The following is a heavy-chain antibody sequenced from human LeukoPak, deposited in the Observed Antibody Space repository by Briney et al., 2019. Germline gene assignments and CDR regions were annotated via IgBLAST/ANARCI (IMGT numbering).Heavy chain of an antibody. Sequence: GASVKVSFKASGYTFTSYYMHWARQAPGQGLEWMGIINPSGGSTSYAQKFQGRVTMTRDTSTSTVYMELSSLRSEDTAVYYCARDRRRVDIVATTIDYWGQGTLVTVSS. CDR1: GYTFTSYY. J-gene: IGHJ4*02. V-gene: IGHV1-46*01. CDR2: INPSGGST. CDR3: ARDRRRVDIVATTIDY. D-gene: IGHD5-12*01.